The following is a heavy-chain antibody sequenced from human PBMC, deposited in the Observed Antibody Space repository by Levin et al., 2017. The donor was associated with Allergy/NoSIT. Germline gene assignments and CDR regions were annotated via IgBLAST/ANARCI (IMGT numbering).Heavy chain of an antibody. V-gene: IGHV1-8*01. CDR1: GYTFTSYD. D-gene: IGHD3-10*01. CDR2: MNPNSGNT. CDR3: ARTDYYGSGSQNDY. Sequence: GESLKISCKASGYTFTSYDINWVRQATGQGLEWMGWMNPNSGNTGYAQKFQGRVTMTRNTSISTAYMELSSLRSEDTAVYYCARTDYYGSGSQNDYWGQGTLVTVSS. J-gene: IGHJ4*02.